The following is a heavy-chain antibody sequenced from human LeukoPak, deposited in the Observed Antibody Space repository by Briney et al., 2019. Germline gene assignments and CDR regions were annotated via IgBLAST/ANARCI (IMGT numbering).Heavy chain of an antibody. CDR3: AGVSYYDSSGYYHYFDY. CDR1: GGSFRGYY. D-gene: IGHD3-22*01. V-gene: IGHV4-34*01. J-gene: IGHJ4*02. Sequence: SETLSLTCAVYGGSFRGYYWSWIRQPPGKGLEWIGEINHSGSTNYNPSLKSRVTISVDTSKNQSSLKLSSVTAADTAVYYCAGVSYYDSSGYYHYFDYWGQGTLVTVSS. CDR2: INHSGST.